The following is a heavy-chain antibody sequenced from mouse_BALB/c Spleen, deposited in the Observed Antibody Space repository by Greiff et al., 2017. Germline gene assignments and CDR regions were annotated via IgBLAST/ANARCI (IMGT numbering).Heavy chain of an antibody. Sequence: EVKLMESGPGLVKPSQSLSLTCTVTGYSITSDYAWNWIRQFPGNKLEWMGYISYSGSTSYNPSLKSRISITRDTSKNQFFLQLNSVTTEDTATYYCASYDGYYDAWFAYWGQGTLVTVSA. V-gene: IGHV3-2*02. CDR2: ISYSGST. CDR3: ASYDGYYDAWFAY. D-gene: IGHD2-3*01. CDR1: GYSITSDYA. J-gene: IGHJ3*01.